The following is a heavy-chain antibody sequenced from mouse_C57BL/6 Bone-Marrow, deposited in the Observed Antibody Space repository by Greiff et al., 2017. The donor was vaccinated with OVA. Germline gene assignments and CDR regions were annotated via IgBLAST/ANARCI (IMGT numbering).Heavy chain of an antibody. D-gene: IGHD2-3*01. CDR1: GYSITSGYY. CDR2: ISYDGSN. V-gene: IGHV3-6*01. Sequence: EVQLQESGPGLVKPSQSLSLTCSVTGYSITSGYYWNWIRQFPGNKLEWMGYISYDGSNNYNPYLKNRISITRDTSKNQFFLKLNSVTTEDTATYYCARGGYYVYWYFDVWGTGTTVTVSS. J-gene: IGHJ1*03. CDR3: ARGGYYVYWYFDV.